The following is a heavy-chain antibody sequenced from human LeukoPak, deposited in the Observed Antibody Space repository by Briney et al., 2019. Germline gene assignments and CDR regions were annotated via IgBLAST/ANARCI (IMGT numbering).Heavy chain of an antibody. CDR3: ALVMSTILI. CDR1: GYKFTNYW. V-gene: IGHV5-51*01. CDR2: IYPRDSDT. D-gene: IGHD5-24*01. Sequence: GESLKISCKGSGYKFTNYWIAWVRQMPGQGLEWLGIIYPRDSDTRYSPSFQGQVTISADKSITTAYLQWSSLEASDTAMFYCALVMSTILIWGQGTMVTVSS. J-gene: IGHJ3*02.